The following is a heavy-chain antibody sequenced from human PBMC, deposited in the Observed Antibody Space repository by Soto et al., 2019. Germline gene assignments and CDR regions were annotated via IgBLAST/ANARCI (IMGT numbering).Heavy chain of an antibody. CDR2: VYPGDSDI. J-gene: IGHJ6*02. CDR1: GYSFTNHW. D-gene: IGHD6-19*01. CDR3: ARRTNAVAGADYYYGLDV. V-gene: IGHV5-51*01. Sequence: GESLKISCKCSGYSFTNHWIAWVRQMPGKGLEWMGIVYPGDSDIRYSPSFQGQVTISADKSITTAYLQWSSLKASDTAMYYCARRTNAVAGADYYYGLDVWGQGTTVTVYS.